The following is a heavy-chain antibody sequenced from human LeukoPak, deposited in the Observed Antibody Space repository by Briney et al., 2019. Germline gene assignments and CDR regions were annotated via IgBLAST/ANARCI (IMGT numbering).Heavy chain of an antibody. CDR3: ARSMVRGVTDAFDI. Sequence: ESGPALVKPTQTLTLTCTLSGFSLSTSGMRVSWIRQPPGKALEWLARIDWDDDKFYSTSLKTRLTISKDTSKNQVVLTMTNMDPVDTATYYCARSMVRGVTDAFDIWGQGTMVTVSS. J-gene: IGHJ3*02. D-gene: IGHD3-10*01. V-gene: IGHV2-70*04. CDR2: IDWDDDK. CDR1: GFSLSTSGMR.